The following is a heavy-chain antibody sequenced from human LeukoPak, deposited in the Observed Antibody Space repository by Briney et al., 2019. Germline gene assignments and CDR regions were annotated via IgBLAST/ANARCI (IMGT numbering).Heavy chain of an antibody. Sequence: GGSLRLSCAASGFAFSSYAMSWVRQAPGKGLEWVSAISGSGTSTYHADSVKGRFTISRDNSKDTLYLQMNSLRVEDTAVYYCARDFDFWSAIWGQGTLVTVSS. CDR1: GFAFSSYA. D-gene: IGHD3-3*01. V-gene: IGHV3-23*01. CDR3: ARDFDFWSAI. CDR2: ISGSGTST. J-gene: IGHJ4*02.